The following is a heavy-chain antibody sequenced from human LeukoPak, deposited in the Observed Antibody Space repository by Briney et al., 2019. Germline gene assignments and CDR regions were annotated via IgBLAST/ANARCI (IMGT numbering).Heavy chain of an antibody. J-gene: IGHJ5*02. CDR1: GFTFSSYS. CDR2: ISSSSTI. Sequence: GGSLRLSCAASGFTFSSYSMNWVRQAPGKGLEWVSYISSSSTIYYADSVKGRFTISRDNAKNSLYLQMNSLRAEDTAVYYCARDSSSWTPWGQGTLVTVSS. CDR3: ARDSSSWTP. V-gene: IGHV3-48*01. D-gene: IGHD6-13*01.